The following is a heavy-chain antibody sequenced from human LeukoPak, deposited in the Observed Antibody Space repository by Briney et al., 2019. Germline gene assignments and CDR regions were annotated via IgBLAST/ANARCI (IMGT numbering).Heavy chain of an antibody. V-gene: IGHV3-20*04. CDR3: ARGRGRNPSGYYYYMDV. D-gene: IGHD3-16*01. Sequence: GGSLRLSCAASGFTFDDYGMSWVRQAPGKGLEWVSGINWNGGSTGYADSVKGRFTISRDNSKGTLYLLMSSLRADDTAVYYCARGRGRNPSGYYYYMDVWGKGTTVTISS. J-gene: IGHJ6*04. CDR2: INWNGGST. CDR1: GFTFDDYG.